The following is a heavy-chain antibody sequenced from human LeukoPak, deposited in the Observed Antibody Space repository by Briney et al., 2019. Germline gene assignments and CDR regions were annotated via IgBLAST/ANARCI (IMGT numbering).Heavy chain of an antibody. CDR2: MNPNSGNT. J-gene: IGHJ5*02. D-gene: IGHD3-10*01. Sequence: ASVKVSCKASGYTFTSYDINWVRQATGQGLEWMGWMNPNSGNTGYAQEFQGRVTITRNTSISTAYMELSSLRSEDTAVYYCARVVRGVNWFDPWGQGTLVTVSS. CDR3: ARVVRGVNWFDP. V-gene: IGHV1-8*01. CDR1: GYTFTSYD.